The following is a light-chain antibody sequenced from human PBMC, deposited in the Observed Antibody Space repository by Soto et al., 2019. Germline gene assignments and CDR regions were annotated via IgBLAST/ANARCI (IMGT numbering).Light chain of an antibody. Sequence: QSALTQPPSVSGTPGQTVTISCSGSSSNNGKDFVSWYQQFPGTAPKLLIYTDNQRPSGVPDRFSGSKSGTSASLAISGLRSEDEATYYCSTWDDSLSGFVILGGGTKVTVL. V-gene: IGLV1-47*01. J-gene: IGLJ2*01. CDR1: SSNNGKDF. CDR2: TDN. CDR3: STWDDSLSGFVI.